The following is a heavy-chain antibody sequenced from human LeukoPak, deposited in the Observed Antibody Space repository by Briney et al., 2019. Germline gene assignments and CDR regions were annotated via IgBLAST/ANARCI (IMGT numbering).Heavy chain of an antibody. J-gene: IGHJ4*02. CDR1: GYTLTGYY. CDR2: INPNSGGT. D-gene: IGHD2-8*01. V-gene: IGHV1-2*02. CDR3: ASLDCTNGVCLDYFDY. Sequence: GASVKVSCKASGYTLTGYYMHWVRQAPGQGLAWMGWINPNSGGTNHAQKFQGRVTMTSDTSISTAYMELSRLRSDDTAVYDCASLDCTNGVCLDYFDYWGQGTLVTVSS.